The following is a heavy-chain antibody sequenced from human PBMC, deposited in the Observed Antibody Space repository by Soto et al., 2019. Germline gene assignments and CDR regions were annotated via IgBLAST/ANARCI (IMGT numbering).Heavy chain of an antibody. Sequence: ESGGGLVQPGGSLRLSCAASGVTFSSYSMNWVRQAPGKGLEWVSYISSGSSTMYYADSVKGRFTISRDNAKNSLYLQMNSLRDEDTAVYYCARECSGASCLYYWGQGTLVTVSS. J-gene: IGHJ4*02. V-gene: IGHV3-48*02. D-gene: IGHD2-15*01. CDR3: ARECSGASCLYY. CDR1: GVTFSSYS. CDR2: ISSGSSTM.